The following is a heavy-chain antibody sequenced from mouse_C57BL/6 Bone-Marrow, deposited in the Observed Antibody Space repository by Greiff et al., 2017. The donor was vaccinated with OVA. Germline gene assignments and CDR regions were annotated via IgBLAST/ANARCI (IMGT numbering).Heavy chain of an antibody. Sequence: QVQLQQPGAELVKPGASVKLSCKASGYTFTSYWMHWVKQRPGQGLEWIGMIHPNSGSTNYYEQFKSKATLTVDKSSSTAYLQLSSLTSEDSAVYYCAREMALWYFEVWGTGTTVTVSS. D-gene: IGHD2-3*01. J-gene: IGHJ1*03. CDR1: GYTFTSYW. V-gene: IGHV1-64*01. CDR2: IHPNSGST. CDR3: AREMALWYFEV.